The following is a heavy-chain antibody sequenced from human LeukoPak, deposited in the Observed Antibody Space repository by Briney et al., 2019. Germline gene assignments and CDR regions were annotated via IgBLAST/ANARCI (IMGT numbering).Heavy chain of an antibody. CDR2: ISASGGST. CDR3: AKIRLRAILVVPAAFDY. Sequence: GGSLRLSCAASGFTFSSYAMSWVRQAPGKGLEWVSAISASGGSTYYADSVKGRFTISRDNSKNTLYLQMNSLRAEDTAVYYRAKIRLRAILVVPAAFDYWGQGTLVTVSS. D-gene: IGHD2-2*01. V-gene: IGHV3-23*01. J-gene: IGHJ4*02. CDR1: GFTFSSYA.